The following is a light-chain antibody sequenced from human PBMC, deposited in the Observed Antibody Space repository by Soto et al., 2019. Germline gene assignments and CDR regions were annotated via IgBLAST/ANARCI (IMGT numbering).Light chain of an antibody. J-gene: IGKJ1*01. CDR3: QQYYSTPRWT. CDR2: WAS. V-gene: IGKV4-1*01. Sequence: DILMTQSPDSLAVSLGERATINCKSSQSVLYSSNNKNYLAWYQQKPGQPPKLLIYWASTRESGVPDRFSGSGSGTDFTLTISSLQAEDVAVYYCQQYYSTPRWTFGQGTKV. CDR1: QSVLYSSNNKNY.